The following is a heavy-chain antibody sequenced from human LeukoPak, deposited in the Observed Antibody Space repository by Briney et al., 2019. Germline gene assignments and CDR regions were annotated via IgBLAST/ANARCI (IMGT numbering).Heavy chain of an antibody. D-gene: IGHD2-15*01. CDR2: IYPGDSDT. CDR1: GYSFTSYW. Sequence: GESLKISCKGSGYSFTSYWIGWVRQMPGKGLEWMGIIYPGDSDTRYSPSFQGQVTISADKSISTAYLQWSSLKASDTAMYYCARGYRSGGSCYQKSGFDYWGQGTLVTVSS. V-gene: IGHV5-51*01. CDR3: ARGYRSGGSCYQKSGFDY. J-gene: IGHJ4*02.